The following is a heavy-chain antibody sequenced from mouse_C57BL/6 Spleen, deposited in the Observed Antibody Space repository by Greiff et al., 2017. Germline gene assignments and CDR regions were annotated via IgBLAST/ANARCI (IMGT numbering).Heavy chain of an antibody. CDR1: GYTFTSYW. Sequence: VQLQQPGAELVKPGASVKLSCKASGYTFTSYWMQWVKQRPGQGLEWIGEIDPSDSYTNYNQKFKGKATLTVDTSSSTAYMQLSSLTSEDSAVYYCARRGNPRYFDVWGTGTTVTVSS. V-gene: IGHV1-50*01. J-gene: IGHJ1*03. CDR2: IDPSDSYT. CDR3: ARRGNPRYFDV. D-gene: IGHD2-1*01.